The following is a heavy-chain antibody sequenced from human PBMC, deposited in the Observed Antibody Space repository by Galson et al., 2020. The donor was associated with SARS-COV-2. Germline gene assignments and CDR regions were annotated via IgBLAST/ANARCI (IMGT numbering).Heavy chain of an antibody. CDR2: TYHRSKWLH. D-gene: IGHD6-13*01. Sequence: SQTLSLTCAISGDNVSSNGAVWNWIRQSPSRGLEWLGRTYHRSKWLHDYAASVKSRASINPDTSKNEFSLQLNPVTPEDTAMYYCTRVSSLGGMDGWGQGTTVTVSS. CDR3: TRVSSLGGMDG. J-gene: IGHJ6*02. V-gene: IGHV6-1*01. CDR1: GDNVSSNGAV.